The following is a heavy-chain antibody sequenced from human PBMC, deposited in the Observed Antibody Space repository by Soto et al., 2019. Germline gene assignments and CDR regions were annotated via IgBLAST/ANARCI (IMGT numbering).Heavy chain of an antibody. D-gene: IGHD4-17*01. J-gene: IGHJ5*02. V-gene: IGHV4-31*03. CDR2: ISSSGKT. Sequence: SETLSLTCSVSGDSIDNTVFFWNWVRQHPEKGLEWIGYISSSGKTYHNPSLKSRVTMSLDTSRNQFSLNLTSVTAADTAVYFCARHLSGDYPNSNWFDPWGQGTLVTVSS. CDR3: ARHLSGDYPNSNWFDP. CDR1: GDSIDNTVFF.